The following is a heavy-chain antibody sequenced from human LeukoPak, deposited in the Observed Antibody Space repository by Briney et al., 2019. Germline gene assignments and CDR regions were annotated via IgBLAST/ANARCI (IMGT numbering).Heavy chain of an antibody. CDR1: GYTFTGYY. V-gene: IGHV1-2*02. Sequence: ASVKVSCTASGYTFTGYYMHWVRQAPGQGLEWMGWINPNSGGTNYAQKFQGRVTMTRDTSISTAYMELSRLRSDDTAVYYCARVKQWLVVVNWFDPWGQGTLVTVSS. J-gene: IGHJ5*02. D-gene: IGHD6-19*01. CDR2: INPNSGGT. CDR3: ARVKQWLVVVNWFDP.